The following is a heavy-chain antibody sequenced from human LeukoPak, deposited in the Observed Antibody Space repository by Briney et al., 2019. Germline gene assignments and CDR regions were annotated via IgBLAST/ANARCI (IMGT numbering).Heavy chain of an antibody. CDR3: VRDFRSADY. V-gene: IGHV3-23*01. CDR2: FSGGGDS. J-gene: IGHJ4*02. Sequence: GGSLRLSCAASGLTSGIYAMSWVRQAPGKGLEWVSAFSGGGDSFYADSVKARFSISRDNARNTVYLQMNSLRAEDTAVYYCVRDFRSADYWGQGTLVTVSS. CDR1: GLTSGIYA.